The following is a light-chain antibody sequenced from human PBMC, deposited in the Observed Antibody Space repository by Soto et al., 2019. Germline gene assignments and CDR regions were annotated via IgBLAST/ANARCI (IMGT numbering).Light chain of an antibody. Sequence: DLRSTQSPSTLSGSVGARVTITCRASQTSSSWLAWHQQKPGKAPKLLIYKASTLKSGVPSRFSGSGSGTEFTLTISSLQPDDFATYYCQHYNSYSEAFGQGTKVDIK. CDR1: QTSSSW. CDR3: QHYNSYSEA. J-gene: IGKJ1*01. V-gene: IGKV1-5*03. CDR2: KAS.